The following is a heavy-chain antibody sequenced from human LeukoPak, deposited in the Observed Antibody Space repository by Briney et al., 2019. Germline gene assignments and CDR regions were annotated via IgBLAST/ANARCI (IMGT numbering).Heavy chain of an antibody. CDR2: ISSSSSTT. J-gene: IGHJ4*02. CDR3: ASILRSSSGYYFDY. V-gene: IGHV3-48*01. CDR1: GFTFSGYS. D-gene: IGHD3-10*01. Sequence: GGSLRLSCAASGFTFSGYSMNWVRQAPGKGLEWVSYISSSSSTTYYADSVQGRFTISRDNSKNTLYLQMNSLRAEDTAVYYCASILRSSSGYYFDYWGQGTLVTVSS.